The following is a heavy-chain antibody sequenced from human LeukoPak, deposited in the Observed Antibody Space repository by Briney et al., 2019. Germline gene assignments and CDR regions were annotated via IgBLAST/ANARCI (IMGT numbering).Heavy chain of an antibody. CDR3: ARASWSGYLYYYMDV. V-gene: IGHV1-69*05. J-gene: IGHJ6*03. CDR2: IIPIFGTA. Sequence: ASVKVSCKASGGTFSSYAISWVRQAPGQGLEWMGGIIPIFGTANYARKFQGRVTITTDESTSTAYMELSSLRSEDTAVYYCARASWSGYLYYYMDVWGKGTTVTVSS. CDR1: GGTFSSYA. D-gene: IGHD3/OR15-3a*01.